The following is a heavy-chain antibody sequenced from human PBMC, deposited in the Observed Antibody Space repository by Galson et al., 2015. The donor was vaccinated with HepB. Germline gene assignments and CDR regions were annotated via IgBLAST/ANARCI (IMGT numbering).Heavy chain of an antibody. V-gene: IGHV5-51*03. D-gene: IGHD1-14*01. CDR1: GYSFTSYW. CDR3: ARLSHSWYDHLADRSGFDY. Sequence: QSGAEVKKPGESLKISCKGSGYSFTSYWIGWVRQMPGKGLEWMGIIYPGDSDTRYSPSFQGQVTISADKSISTAYLQWSSLKASDTAMYYCARLSHSWYDHLADRSGFDYWGQGTLVTVSS. CDR2: IYPGDSDT. J-gene: IGHJ4*02.